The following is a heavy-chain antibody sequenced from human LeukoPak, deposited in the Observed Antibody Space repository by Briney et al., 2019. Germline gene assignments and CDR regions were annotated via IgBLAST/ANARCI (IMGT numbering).Heavy chain of an antibody. V-gene: IGHV3-7*01. Sequence: GGSLRLSCAASGFTFSDYYVTWIRQAPGKGLEWVANIKQDGSEKYYVESVKGRFTISRDNAKNSLYLQMNSLRVEDTALYYCARDPINIATAANGFDYWGQGTLVTVSS. CDR3: ARDPINIATAANGFDY. J-gene: IGHJ4*02. CDR2: IKQDGSEK. CDR1: GFTFSDYY. D-gene: IGHD6-13*01.